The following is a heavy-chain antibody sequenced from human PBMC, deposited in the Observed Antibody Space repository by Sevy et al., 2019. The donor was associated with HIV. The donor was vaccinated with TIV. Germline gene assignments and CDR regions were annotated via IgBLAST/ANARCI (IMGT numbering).Heavy chain of an antibody. CDR1: GFPFSSYA. V-gene: IGHV3-23*01. J-gene: IGHJ5*02. CDR2: ISGSGGSA. CDR3: AKGLGGTTTNSWFDP. D-gene: IGHD4-17*01. Sequence: GGSLRLSCAASGFPFSSYAMSWVRQAPGKGLEWVSTISGSGGSAYYADSMKGRFTISRDNSKNALFLQMHSLRAEDTAVYYCAKGLGGTTTNSWFDPWGQGTLVTVSS.